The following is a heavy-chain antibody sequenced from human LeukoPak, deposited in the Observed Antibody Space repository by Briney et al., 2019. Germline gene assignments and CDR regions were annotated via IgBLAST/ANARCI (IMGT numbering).Heavy chain of an antibody. CDR3: ATAVGFLEWKFDY. J-gene: IGHJ4*02. CDR2: FDPEDGET. CDR1: GYTLTELS. D-gene: IGHD3-3*01. V-gene: IGHV1-24*01. Sequence: PGASVKVSCKVSGYTLTELSMHWVRQTPGKGVEWMGGFDPEDGETIYAQKFQGRVTMTEDTSTDTAYMELSSLRSEDTAVYYCATAVGFLEWKFDYWGQGTLVTVSS.